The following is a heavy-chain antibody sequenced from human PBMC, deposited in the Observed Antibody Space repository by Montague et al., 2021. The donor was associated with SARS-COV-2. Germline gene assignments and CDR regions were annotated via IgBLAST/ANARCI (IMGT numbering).Heavy chain of an antibody. CDR2: IYYSGST. V-gene: IGHV4-30-4*08. CDR1: GGSISSSSYY. J-gene: IGHJ4*02. CDR3: ARSRIIRYFDWLSQMAYFDY. D-gene: IGHD3-9*01. Sequence: TLSLTCTVSGGSISSSSYYWSWIRQPPGKGLEWIGYIYYSGSTYYNPSLKSRVTISVDTSKNQFSLKLSSVTAADTAVYYCARSRIIRYFDWLSQMAYFDYWGQGTLVTVSS.